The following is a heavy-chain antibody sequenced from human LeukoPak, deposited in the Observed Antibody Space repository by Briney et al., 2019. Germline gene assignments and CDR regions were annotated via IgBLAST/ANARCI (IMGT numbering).Heavy chain of an antibody. CDR2: IIPIFGTA. J-gene: IGHJ3*02. CDR1: GGTFSSYA. D-gene: IGHD1-26*01. CDR3: AKPYSGSYSAFDI. Sequence: GASVTVSCKACGGTFSSYAISWVRQAPGQGLEWMGGIIPIFGTANYAQKFQGRVTITADESTSTAYMELSSLRSEDTAVYYCAKPYSGSYSAFDIWGQGTMVTVSS. V-gene: IGHV1-69*13.